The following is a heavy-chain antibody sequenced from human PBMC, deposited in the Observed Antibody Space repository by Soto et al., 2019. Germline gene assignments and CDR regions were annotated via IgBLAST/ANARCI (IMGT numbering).Heavy chain of an antibody. V-gene: IGHV3-7*03. D-gene: IGHD4-4*01. CDR2: IKHDGSVQ. CDR1: GFTFSGYW. Sequence: GGSLRLSCEASGFTFSGYWMSWVRQAPGKGLEWVADIKHDGSVQYYVDSVKGRLTISRDNAKKQLYLQMNGLRAEDTALYYCARAPYSNAWYRFDLWGQGTLVTVSS. J-gene: IGHJ4*02. CDR3: ARAPYSNAWYRFDL.